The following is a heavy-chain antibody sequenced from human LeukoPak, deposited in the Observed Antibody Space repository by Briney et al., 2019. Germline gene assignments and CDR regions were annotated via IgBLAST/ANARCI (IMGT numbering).Heavy chain of an antibody. CDR3: ARVAYSSSAVHWFDP. V-gene: IGHV1-2*02. J-gene: IGHJ5*02. Sequence: ASVKVSCKASGYTFTGYYMHWVRQAPGQGLEWMGWINPNSGGTNYAQKFQGRVTMTRDTSIGTAYMELSRLRSDDTAVYYCARVAYSSSAVHWFDPWGQGTLVTVFS. D-gene: IGHD6-6*01. CDR2: INPNSGGT. CDR1: GYTFTGYY.